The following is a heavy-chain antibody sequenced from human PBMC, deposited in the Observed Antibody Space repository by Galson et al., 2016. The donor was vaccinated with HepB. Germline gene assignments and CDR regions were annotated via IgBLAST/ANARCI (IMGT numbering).Heavy chain of an antibody. J-gene: IGHJ6*02. V-gene: IGHV1-58*01. CDR1: GFTFSSSA. CDR2: IVVGSGNT. CDR3: GEPNTAMVMSYYYYGMDV. Sequence: SVKVSCKASGFTFSSSAVQWVRQARGQRLVWIGWIVVGSGNTKYAQKFQERLTITRDMSTSTAYMELSSLRPEDTAVYYCGEPNTAMVMSYYYYGMDVWGQGTTVTGS. D-gene: IGHD5-18*01.